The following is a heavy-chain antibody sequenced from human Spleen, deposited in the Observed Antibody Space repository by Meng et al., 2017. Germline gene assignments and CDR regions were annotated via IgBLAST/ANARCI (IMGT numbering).Heavy chain of an antibody. Sequence: GESLKISCAVSGFTFDDYAMHWVRQAPGKGLVWVSRIRFDGSITVYADSVKGRFTISRDNAKNTMYLQMNSLRAEDTAVYYCARSDWFDPWGQGTAVTVSS. J-gene: IGHJ5*02. CDR1: GFTFDDYA. CDR2: IRFDGSIT. V-gene: IGHV3-74*01. CDR3: ARSDWFDP.